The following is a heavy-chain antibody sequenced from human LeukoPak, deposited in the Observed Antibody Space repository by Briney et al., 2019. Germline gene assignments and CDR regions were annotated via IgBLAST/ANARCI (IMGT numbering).Heavy chain of an antibody. V-gene: IGHV3-11*01. Sequence: GGSLRLSCAASGFTFSSYAMSWIRQAPGKGLEWVSYISSSGSTIYYADSVKGRFTISRDNAKNSLYLQMNSLRAEDTAVYYCARRIAAAGTLGYYYYYYYMDVWGKGTTVTISS. CDR1: GFTFSSYA. D-gene: IGHD6-13*01. J-gene: IGHJ6*03. CDR2: ISSSGSTI. CDR3: ARRIAAAGTLGYYYYYYYMDV.